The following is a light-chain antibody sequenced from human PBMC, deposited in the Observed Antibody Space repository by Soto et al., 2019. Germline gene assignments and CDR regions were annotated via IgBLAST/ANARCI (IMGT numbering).Light chain of an antibody. CDR3: QHYNNWPFT. CDR2: EVS. CDR1: QILTNY. V-gene: IGKV3-11*01. J-gene: IGKJ2*01. Sequence: EIVLTQSPATLSLSPGERATLSCRASQILTNYLNWYQQKPGQAPRLLIYEVSNRATGIPARFSGSGSGTDFTLTISSLEPEDFAVYYCQHYNNWPFTFGQGTKLEIK.